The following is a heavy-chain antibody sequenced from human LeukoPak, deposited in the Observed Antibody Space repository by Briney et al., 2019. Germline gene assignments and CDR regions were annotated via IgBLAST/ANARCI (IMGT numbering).Heavy chain of an antibody. J-gene: IGHJ4*02. CDR1: GFTFSSYS. Sequence: GGSLRLSCAASGFTFSSYSMNWVRQAPGKGLEWVSSISSSSIYIYYADSVKGRFTISRGNARNSLYLQMNSLRAEDTAVYYCARGKSNYGDYVDYWGQGTLVTVSS. CDR3: ARGKSNYGDYVDY. D-gene: IGHD4-17*01. CDR2: ISSSSIYI. V-gene: IGHV3-21*01.